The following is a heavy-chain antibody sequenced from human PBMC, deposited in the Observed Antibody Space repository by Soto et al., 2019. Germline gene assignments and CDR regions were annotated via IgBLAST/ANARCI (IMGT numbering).Heavy chain of an antibody. CDR2: ITRSSSTI. J-gene: IGHJ4*02. Sequence: GGSLRLSCAASGFTFTSNSMNWVRQAPGKGLEWISYITRSSSTIYYADSVKGRFTISRDNAKNSLYLQMNSLRDDDTAVYYCARGRVGTAYFDYWGQGALVTVSS. V-gene: IGHV3-48*02. D-gene: IGHD2-21*02. CDR3: ARGRVGTAYFDY. CDR1: GFTFTSNS.